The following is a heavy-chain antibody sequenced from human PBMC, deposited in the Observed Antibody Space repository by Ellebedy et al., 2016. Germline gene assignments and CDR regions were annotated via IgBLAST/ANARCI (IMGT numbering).Heavy chain of an antibody. J-gene: IGHJ3*02. CDR1: GYTFTSYA. CDR3: ARGPRYSYGPGDAFDI. D-gene: IGHD5-18*01. Sequence: ASVKVSXXASGYTFTSYAMNWVRQAPGQGLEWMGWMNPNSGNTGYAQKFQGRVTMTRNTSISTAYMELSSLRSEDTAVYYCARGPRYSYGPGDAFDIWGQGTMVTVSS. CDR2: MNPNSGNT. V-gene: IGHV1-8*02.